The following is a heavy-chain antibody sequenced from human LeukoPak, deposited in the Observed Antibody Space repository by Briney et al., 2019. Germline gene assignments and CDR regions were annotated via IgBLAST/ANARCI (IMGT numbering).Heavy chain of an antibody. CDR3: AKDWSKYSSGWYWYFDY. Sequence: QSGGSLRLSCAASGFTFSSYGMHWVRQAPGKGLEWVAVISYDGSNKYYADSVKGRFTISRDNSKNTLYLQMNSLRAEDTAVYYCAKDWSKYSSGWYWYFDYWGQGTLVTVSS. J-gene: IGHJ4*02. D-gene: IGHD6-19*01. CDR2: ISYDGSNK. V-gene: IGHV3-30*18. CDR1: GFTFSSYG.